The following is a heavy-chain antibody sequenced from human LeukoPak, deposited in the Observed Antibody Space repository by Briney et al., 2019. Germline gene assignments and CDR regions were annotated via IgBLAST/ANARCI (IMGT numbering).Heavy chain of an antibody. D-gene: IGHD2-21*02. CDR2: ISWNSGNI. Sequence: GGSLRLSCAASGFTFHDYAMHWVRQAPGKGLEWVSGISWNSGNIGYADSVKGRFTISRDNSKNTLYLQMNSLRAEDTAVYYCAKDLERHIVVVTASAVDYWGQGTLVTVSS. J-gene: IGHJ4*02. CDR3: AKDLERHIVVVTASAVDY. V-gene: IGHV3-9*01. CDR1: GFTFHDYA.